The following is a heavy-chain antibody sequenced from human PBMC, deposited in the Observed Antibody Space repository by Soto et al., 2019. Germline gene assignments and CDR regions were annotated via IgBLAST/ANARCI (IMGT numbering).Heavy chain of an antibody. CDR3: AHSGRVLSPFDS. CDR1: GFSLSTSGVS. J-gene: IGHJ4*02. V-gene: IGHV2-5*02. D-gene: IGHD2-15*01. Sequence: QITLKESGPTPVKPTQTLRLTCTFSGFSLSTSGVSVGWISQPPGKALEWLALIYWDDDKRYSPSLKSRLTITKDTSKNQVVLTMTNMDPVDTATYYCAHSGRVLSPFDSWGQGTLVTVSS. CDR2: IYWDDDK.